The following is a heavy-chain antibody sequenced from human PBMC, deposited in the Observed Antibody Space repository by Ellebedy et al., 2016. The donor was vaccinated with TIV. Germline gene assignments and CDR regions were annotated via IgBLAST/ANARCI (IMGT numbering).Heavy chain of an antibody. J-gene: IGHJ6*02. CDR2: INHSGST. CDR3: ARGAIVATIGNYYYYYGMDV. Sequence: SETLSLXXAVYAGSFSGYYWSWIRQPPGKGLEWIGEINHSGSTNYNPSLKSRVTISVDTSKNQFSLKLSSVTAADTAVYYRARGAIVATIGNYYYYYGMDVWGQGTTVTVSS. D-gene: IGHD5-12*01. CDR1: AGSFSGYY. V-gene: IGHV4-34*01.